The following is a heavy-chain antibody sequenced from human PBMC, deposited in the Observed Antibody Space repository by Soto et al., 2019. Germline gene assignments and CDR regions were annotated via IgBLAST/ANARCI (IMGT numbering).Heavy chain of an antibody. J-gene: IGHJ5*02. Sequence: GGSLRLSCAASGFTFSSYGMHWVRQAPGKGLEWVAVIWYDGSNKYYADSVKGRFTISRDNSKNTLYLQMNSLGAEDTAVYYCARDPNRATAQNWFDPWGQGTLVTVSS. CDR3: ARDPNRATAQNWFDP. V-gene: IGHV3-33*01. D-gene: IGHD1-26*01. CDR1: GFTFSSYG. CDR2: IWYDGSNK.